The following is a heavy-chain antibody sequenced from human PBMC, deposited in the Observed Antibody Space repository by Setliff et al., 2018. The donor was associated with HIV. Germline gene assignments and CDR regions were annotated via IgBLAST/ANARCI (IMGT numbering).Heavy chain of an antibody. J-gene: IGHJ4*02. Sequence: SETLSLTCAVSGGSISSTNWWNWVRQPPGKGLEWIGEIYHSGDTNYNPSLKSRVTISVDKSKNQFSLKLSSVTAADTAVYYCARQMPGVRGVIVASIDYWGQGTLVTVPQ. CDR1: GGSISSTNW. CDR3: ARQMPGVRGVIVASIDY. V-gene: IGHV4-4*02. CDR2: IYHSGDT. D-gene: IGHD3-10*01.